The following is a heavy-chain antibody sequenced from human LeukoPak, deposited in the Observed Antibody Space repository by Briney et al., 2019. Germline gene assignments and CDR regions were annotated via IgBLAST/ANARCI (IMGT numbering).Heavy chain of an antibody. D-gene: IGHD6-13*01. V-gene: IGHV3-9*03. CDR1: GFTFDDYA. CDR2: LSWNSGSI. Sequence: PGGSLRLSCAASGFTFDDYAMHWVRQVPGKGLEWVSGLSWNSGSIRYADSVKGRFTISRDNAKNSLYLQMNSLRVEDMALYYCAKGRAAAVGHIDAFDIWGQGTMVSVSS. J-gene: IGHJ3*02. CDR3: AKGRAAAVGHIDAFDI.